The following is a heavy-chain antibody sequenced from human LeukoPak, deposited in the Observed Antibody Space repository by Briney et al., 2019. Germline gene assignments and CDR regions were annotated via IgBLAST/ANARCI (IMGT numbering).Heavy chain of an antibody. J-gene: IGHJ4*02. Sequence: GGSLRLSCAASGFTFSSYEMNWVRQAPGKGLEWVSYISSSGSTIYYADSVKGRFTISRDNAKNSLYLQMNSLRAEDTAVYYCASGPAGTYFDYWGQGTLVTAPS. CDR1: GFTFSSYE. D-gene: IGHD6-13*01. V-gene: IGHV3-48*03. CDR2: ISSSGSTI. CDR3: ASGPAGTYFDY.